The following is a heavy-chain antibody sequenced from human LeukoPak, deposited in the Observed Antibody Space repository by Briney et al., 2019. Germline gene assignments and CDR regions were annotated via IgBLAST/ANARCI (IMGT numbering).Heavy chain of an antibody. V-gene: IGHV4-39*07. D-gene: IGHD3-22*01. CDR1: GVSISSGSNY. Sequence: SETLSLTCRVSGVSISSGSNYWGWIRQPPGKTLEWIGSIYSSGSTYYNSSLKSRVTISGDTSKNQFSLRLSSVTAADTAVYYCARASYSYDINGWVPFDYWGQGTLVTVSS. CDR2: IYSSGST. CDR3: ARASYSYDINGWVPFDY. J-gene: IGHJ4*02.